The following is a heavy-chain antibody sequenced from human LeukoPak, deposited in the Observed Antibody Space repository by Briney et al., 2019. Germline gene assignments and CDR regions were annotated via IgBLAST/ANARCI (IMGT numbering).Heavy chain of an antibody. V-gene: IGHV3-23*01. Sequence: GGSLRLSCVASGFTLRSYVMNWVRQTPGKGLEWVSSISGSGDSTFYADSVKGRFSISRDNSKNTLYLQMNSLRAEDTAVYYCASGVVAPRERVTINSDAFDIWGQGTMVTVSS. D-gene: IGHD2-15*01. CDR2: ISGSGDST. CDR1: GFTLRSYV. J-gene: IGHJ3*02. CDR3: ASGVVAPRERVTINSDAFDI.